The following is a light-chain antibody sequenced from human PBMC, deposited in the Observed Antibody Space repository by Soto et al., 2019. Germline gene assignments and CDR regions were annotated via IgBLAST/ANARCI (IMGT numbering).Light chain of an antibody. V-gene: IGLV2-23*02. Sequence: QSSLTQPACVSGSPGQSSTISCTGTSSDVGSDNLVSWYQQHPGQAPKLMIYEVSKRPLGVSARFSASKSGNTASLTISGLQAEDEADYYCFSYGGSRAVFGGGTQLTVL. J-gene: IGLJ7*01. CDR1: SSDVGSDNL. CDR2: EVS. CDR3: FSYGGSRAV.